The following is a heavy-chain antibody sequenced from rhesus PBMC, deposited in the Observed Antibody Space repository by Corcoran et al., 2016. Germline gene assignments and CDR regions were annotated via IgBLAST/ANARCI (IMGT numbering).Heavy chain of an antibody. D-gene: IGHD6-25*01. CDR2: IKRKAYRGNA. J-gene: IGHJ4*01. CDR3: TRDRMIAAYYFDY. Sequence: EVQLVESGGGLVQPGGSLRLSCAASGFTFSDHYMYWVRQAPGKGLEWVGFIKRKAYRGNAKYAESVKGRFTISRDDSKSSAYLQMNSLKTEDTAVYYCTRDRMIAAYYFDYWGQGVLVTVSS. CDR1: GFTFSDHY. V-gene: IGHV3-184*01.